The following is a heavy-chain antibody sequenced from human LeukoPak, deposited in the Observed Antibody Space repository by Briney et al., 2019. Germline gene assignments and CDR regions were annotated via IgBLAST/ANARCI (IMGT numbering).Heavy chain of an antibody. CDR2: IKHHGSEK. CDR3: ARAGYTSGWDY. D-gene: IGHD6-19*01. CDR1: GFTFSTYW. V-gene: IGHV3-7*01. J-gene: IGHJ4*02. Sequence: GGSLRLSCAASGFTFSTYWMSWVRQAPGKGLEWVANIKHHGSEKYYVDSVKGRFTISRDNAENSLYLQMNSLRGEDTAVYFCARAGYTSGWDYWGQGTLVTVSS.